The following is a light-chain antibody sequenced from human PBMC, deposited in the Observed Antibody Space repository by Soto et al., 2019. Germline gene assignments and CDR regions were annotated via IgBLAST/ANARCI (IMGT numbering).Light chain of an antibody. Sequence: IGLTQSPGTLSLSPGERATISCRASQSVNTRYLAWYQHKPGQAPRLLIYGASSRAIGIPDRFSGGGSGTYFTLTISSLEPEDFAVYYCQQFGNSVYTFGQGTKLEIK. CDR3: QQFGNSVYT. J-gene: IGKJ2*01. V-gene: IGKV3-20*01. CDR1: QSVNTRY. CDR2: GAS.